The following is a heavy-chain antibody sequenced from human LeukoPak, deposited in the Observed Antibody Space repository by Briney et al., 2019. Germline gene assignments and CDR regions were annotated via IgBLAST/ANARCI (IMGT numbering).Heavy chain of an antibody. CDR2: ISTTGGYT. D-gene: IGHD5-24*01. CDR3: AKKPATIKFPFDI. Sequence: GGSLRLSCVASGFPFSSHAMSWVRQPPGKGLEWVSAISTTGGYTEDADSVKGRFTISRDNSQNTLFLQMHSLRAEDTAVYYCAKKPATIKFPFDIWGQGTLVTVSP. V-gene: IGHV3-23*01. J-gene: IGHJ4*02. CDR1: GFPFSSHA.